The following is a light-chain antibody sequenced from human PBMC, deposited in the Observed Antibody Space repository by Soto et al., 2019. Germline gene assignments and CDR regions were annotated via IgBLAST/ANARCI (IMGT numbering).Light chain of an antibody. CDR3: YQHSHWPPWT. CDR2: GAS. CDR1: QTVRTF. Sequence: EVALTQSPATLSLSPGERATLSCRASQTVRTFVDWYQQKPGQAPRLLIYGASNMATGIPARFSGSGSGTDFTRTSSNLEPEDFAVYYCYQHSHWPPWTFGQGTKVEIQ. J-gene: IGKJ1*01. V-gene: IGKV3-11*01.